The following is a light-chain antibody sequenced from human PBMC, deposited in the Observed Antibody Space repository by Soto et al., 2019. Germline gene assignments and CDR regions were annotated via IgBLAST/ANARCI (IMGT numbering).Light chain of an antibody. V-gene: IGLV1-47*01. Sequence: QSALTQPPSASGTPGQRVTISCSGSSSNIGSNYVYWYQQLPGTAPKLHIYRNNQRPSGVPDRFSGSKSGTSASLAISGLRSEDEADYYCAAWDDSLSGRVFGTGTKVTVL. CDR1: SSNIGSNY. CDR2: RNN. J-gene: IGLJ1*01. CDR3: AAWDDSLSGRV.